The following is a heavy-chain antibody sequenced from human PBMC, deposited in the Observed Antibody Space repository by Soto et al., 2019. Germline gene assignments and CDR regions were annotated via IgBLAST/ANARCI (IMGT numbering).Heavy chain of an antibody. CDR1: CFTLYRFC. J-gene: IGHJ4*02. CDR2: ISAYNGNT. D-gene: IGHD3-10*01. V-gene: IGHV1-18*01. CDR3: ARDLLPYYYGSGNPSPFDY. Sequence: GAPVEVSRQGSCFTLYRFCISWGRQAPGQGAWWMGWISAYNGNTNYAQKLQGRVTMTTDTSTSTAYMELRSLRSDDTAVYYCARDLLPYYYGSGNPSPFDYWGQGTLVTVSS.